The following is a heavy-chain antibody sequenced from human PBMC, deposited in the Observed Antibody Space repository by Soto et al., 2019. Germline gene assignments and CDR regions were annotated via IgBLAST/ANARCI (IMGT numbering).Heavy chain of an antibody. CDR3: ARDRNSSSWNDAFDI. J-gene: IGHJ3*02. D-gene: IGHD6-13*01. CDR1: SGSISSSNL. V-gene: IGHV4-4*02. CDR2: IYHSGST. Sequence: SETLSLTCAVSSGSISSSNLWRRVRQPPGKGLEWIGEIYHSGSTNYNPSLKSRVTISVDKSKNQFSLKLSSVTAADTAVYYCARDRNSSSWNDAFDIWGQGTMVTVSS.